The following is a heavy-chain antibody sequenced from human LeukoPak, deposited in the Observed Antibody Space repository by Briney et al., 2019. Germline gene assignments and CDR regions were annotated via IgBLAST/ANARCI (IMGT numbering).Heavy chain of an antibody. CDR1: GGSISSSNW. CDR3: AAIEGFDYDSGGVPSY. V-gene: IGHV4-4*02. CDR2: IYHSGST. Sequence: SSGTLSLTCAVSGGSISSSNWWSWVRQPPGKGLEWIGEIYHSGSTNYNPSLKSRVTISVDKSKNQFSLKLSSVTAADTAVYYCAAIEGFDYDSGGVPSYWGQGTLVTVSS. D-gene: IGHD3-16*01. J-gene: IGHJ4*02.